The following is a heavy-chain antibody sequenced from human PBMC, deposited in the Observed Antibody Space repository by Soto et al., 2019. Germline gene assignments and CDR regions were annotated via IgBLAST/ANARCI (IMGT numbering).Heavy chain of an antibody. V-gene: IGHV4-59*08. CDR1: GGSISSYY. CDR3: ARRYGQNAFDI. D-gene: IGHD3-10*01. J-gene: IGHJ3*02. CDR2: IYYSGST. Sequence: SETLSLTCTVSGGSISSYYWSWIRQPPGKGLEWIGYIYYSGSTNYNPSLKSRVTISVDTSKNQFSLKLSSVTAADTAVYYCARRYGQNAFDIWGQGTMVTVSS.